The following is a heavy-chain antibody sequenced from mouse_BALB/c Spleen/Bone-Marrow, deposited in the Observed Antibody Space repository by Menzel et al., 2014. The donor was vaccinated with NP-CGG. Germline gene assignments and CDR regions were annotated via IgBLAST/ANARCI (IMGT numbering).Heavy chain of an antibody. CDR3: ATLTTVVDAMDY. CDR2: IDPASGNT. V-gene: IGHV14-3*02. CDR1: GFNIKDTY. Sequence: EVKLMESGAELVKPGASVKLSCTASGFNIKDTYMHWVKQRPEQGLEWIGRIDPASGNTKYDPKFQGKATITADTSSNTAYLQLSSLTSEDTAVYYCATLTTVVDAMDYWGQGTSVTVSS. D-gene: IGHD1-1*01. J-gene: IGHJ4*01.